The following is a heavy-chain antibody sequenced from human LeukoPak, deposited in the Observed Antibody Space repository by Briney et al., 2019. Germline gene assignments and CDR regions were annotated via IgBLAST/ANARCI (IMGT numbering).Heavy chain of an antibody. CDR1: GGPFSGYY. D-gene: IGHD3-3*01. CDR3: ARGRASYDFWSGYLFAY. V-gene: IGHV4-34*01. Sequence: SETLSLTCAVYGGPFSGYYWSWIRQSPGKGLEWIGEINHSGRTNYNLSLKSRVTISVDTSKDQSSLKVSSETAADTAVYYCARGRASYDFWSGYLFAYWGQGTLVTVSS. CDR2: INHSGRT. J-gene: IGHJ4*02.